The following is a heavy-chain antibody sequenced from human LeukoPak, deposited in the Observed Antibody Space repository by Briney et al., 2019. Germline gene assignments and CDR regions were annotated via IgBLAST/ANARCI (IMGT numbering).Heavy chain of an antibody. J-gene: IGHJ6*03. V-gene: IGHV4-30-4*08. CDR2: IYYSGST. CDR3: ATGTLTMVRGVRYYYYYMDV. Sequence: SETLSLTCAVYGGSFSGYYWSWIRQPPGKGLEWIGYIYYSGSTYYNPSLKSRVTISVDTSKNQFSLKLSSVTAADTAVYYCATGTLTMVRGVRYYYYYMDVWGKGTTVTVSS. D-gene: IGHD3-10*01. CDR1: GGSFSGYY.